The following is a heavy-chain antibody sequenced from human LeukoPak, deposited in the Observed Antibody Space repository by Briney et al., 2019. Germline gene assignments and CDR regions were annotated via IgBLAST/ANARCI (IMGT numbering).Heavy chain of an antibody. CDR3: ARDLYDFCSGYREYYFDY. CDR2: INPNSGGT. CDR1: GYTFTGYY. Sequence: ASVKVSCKASGYTFTGYYMPWVRQAPGQGLEWMGWINPNSGGTDYAQKFQGRVTMTRDTSISTAYMELSRLRSDDTAVYYCARDLYDFCSGYREYYFDYWGQGTLVTVSS. V-gene: IGHV1-2*02. J-gene: IGHJ4*02. D-gene: IGHD3-3*01.